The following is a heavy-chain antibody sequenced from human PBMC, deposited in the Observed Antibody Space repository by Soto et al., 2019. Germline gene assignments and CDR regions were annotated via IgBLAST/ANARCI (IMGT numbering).Heavy chain of an antibody. CDR2: IIPIFGTA. CDR1: GGTFSSYA. CDR3: ARGGDIVVMVYARYGMGV. V-gene: IGHV1-69*12. Sequence: QVQLVQSGAEVKKPGSSVKVSCKASGGTFSSYAISWVRQAPGQGLEWMGGIIPIFGTANYAQKFQGRVTITAAESTSTASMELSSLRSEYTAVSYWARGGDIVVMVYARYGMGVWGQGTTVTVSS. D-gene: IGHD2-8*01. J-gene: IGHJ6*02.